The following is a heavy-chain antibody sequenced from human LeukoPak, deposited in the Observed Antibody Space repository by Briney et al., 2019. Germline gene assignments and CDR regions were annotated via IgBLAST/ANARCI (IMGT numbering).Heavy chain of an antibody. CDR2: ISSSGSTI. Sequence: GGSLRLSCAASGFTFSSYSMNWVRQAPGKGLEWVSYISSSGSTIYYADSVKGRFTISRDNAKNSLYLQMNSLRAEDTAVYYCASQPPPLYYDILTGYYSYFDYWGQGTLVTVSS. D-gene: IGHD3-9*01. V-gene: IGHV3-48*04. CDR1: GFTFSSYS. CDR3: ASQPPPLYYDILTGYYSYFDY. J-gene: IGHJ4*02.